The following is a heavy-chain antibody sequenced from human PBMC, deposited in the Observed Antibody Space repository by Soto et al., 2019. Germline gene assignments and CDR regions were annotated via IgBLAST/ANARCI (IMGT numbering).Heavy chain of an antibody. CDR3: ARERHYYDRSGYIEH. CDR2: IKQEGSEK. J-gene: IGHJ5*02. Sequence: GGSLRLSCAASGFTLSSYLMTWVRQAPWKGLEWVANIKQEGSEKYYVDSVKGRFTISRDNAKNSMYMQMNSLRAEDTAVYYCARERHYYDRSGYIEHWGQGTLVTVSS. V-gene: IGHV3-7*03. CDR1: GFTLSSYL. D-gene: IGHD3-22*01.